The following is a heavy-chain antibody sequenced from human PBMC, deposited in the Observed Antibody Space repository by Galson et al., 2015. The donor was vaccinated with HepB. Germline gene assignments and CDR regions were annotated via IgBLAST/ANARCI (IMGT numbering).Heavy chain of an antibody. CDR3: ARDLSQDTGYFDY. Sequence: SVKLSCTASGYTFSSYHMHWVRQAPGQGLEWMGIINPSGGSTGYAQKFKGRVTMTRDTSTSTVYMELSSLRSEDTAVYYCARDLSQDTGYFDYWGQGTLVTVSS. D-gene: IGHD2/OR15-2a*01. J-gene: IGHJ4*02. V-gene: IGHV1-46*01. CDR1: GYTFSSYH. CDR2: INPSGGST.